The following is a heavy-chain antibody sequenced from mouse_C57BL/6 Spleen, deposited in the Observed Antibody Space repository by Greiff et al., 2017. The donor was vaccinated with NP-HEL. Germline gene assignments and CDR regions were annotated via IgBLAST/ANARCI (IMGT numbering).Heavy chain of an antibody. Sequence: VQLQESGAELVRPGSSVKLSCKVSGYTFTSYWMHWVKQRPIQGLEWIGNIDPSDSETHYNQKFKDKATLTVDKSSSTAYMQLSSLTSEDSAVYYCARRRGYYGNYLDYWGQGTTLTVSS. D-gene: IGHD1-1*02. CDR1: GYTFTSYW. CDR2: IDPSDSET. V-gene: IGHV1-52*01. CDR3: ARRRGYYGNYLDY. J-gene: IGHJ2*01.